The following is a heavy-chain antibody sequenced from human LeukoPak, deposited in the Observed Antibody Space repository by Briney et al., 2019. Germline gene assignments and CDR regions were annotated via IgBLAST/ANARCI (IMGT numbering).Heavy chain of an antibody. J-gene: IGHJ4*02. Sequence: PGGSLRLSCAASGFTFSSYGMHWVRQAPGKGLEWVAVIWYDGSNKYYADSVKGRFTISRDNSKNTLYLQMNSLRAEDTAVYYCAKSSYDSSGYYGNWGQGTLVTVSS. D-gene: IGHD3-22*01. CDR1: GFTFSSYG. CDR3: AKSSYDSSGYYGN. V-gene: IGHV3-30*02. CDR2: IWYDGSNK.